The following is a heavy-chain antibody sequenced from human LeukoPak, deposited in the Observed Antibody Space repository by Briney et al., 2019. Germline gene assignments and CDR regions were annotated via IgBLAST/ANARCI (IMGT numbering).Heavy chain of an antibody. CDR2: IKADGSEK. J-gene: IGHJ4*02. CDR3: AYRNNFEY. D-gene: IGHD1-26*01. Sequence: GGSLRLSCAASGXSFSGHWMNWVRQPPGKGLEWVANIKADGSEKYYVDSVKGRFTISRDDAKRTVALQMDNLRAEDTAIYYCAYRNNFEYWGQGALVTVSS. CDR1: GXSFSGHW. V-gene: IGHV3-7*05.